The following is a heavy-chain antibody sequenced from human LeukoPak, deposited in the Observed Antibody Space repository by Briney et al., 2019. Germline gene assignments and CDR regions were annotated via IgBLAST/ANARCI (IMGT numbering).Heavy chain of an antibody. J-gene: IGHJ5*02. D-gene: IGHD3-10*01. CDR3: ARDSGTTGEVKFDP. CDR2: INPNSGGT. V-gene: IGHV1-2*02. Sequence: GASVKVSCKASGYTFTSYGINWVRQAPGQGLEWMGWINPNSGGTNYAQKFQGRVTMTRDTSISTAYMELSRLRSDDTAVYYCARDSGTTGEVKFDPWGQGTLVTVSS. CDR1: GYTFTSYG.